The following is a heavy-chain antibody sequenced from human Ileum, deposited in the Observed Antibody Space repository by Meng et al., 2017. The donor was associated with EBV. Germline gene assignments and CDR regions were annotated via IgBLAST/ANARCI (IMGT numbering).Heavy chain of an antibody. Sequence: QVQLVQSGAEVKKPGASVKVSCKASGYIFNNYGVSWVRQAPGQGPEGMGWISAYNGNTNYAQNFQGRFTMTTDTSTSTAYMELRSLRSDDTAVYYCARDLPGGTKGTWLDLWGQGTLVTVSS. CDR3: ARDLPGGTKGTWLDL. V-gene: IGHV1-18*01. J-gene: IGHJ5*02. CDR2: ISAYNGNT. CDR1: GYIFNNYG. D-gene: IGHD1-14*01.